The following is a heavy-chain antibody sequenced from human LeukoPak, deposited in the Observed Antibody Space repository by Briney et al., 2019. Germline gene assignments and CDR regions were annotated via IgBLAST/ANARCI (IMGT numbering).Heavy chain of an antibody. J-gene: IGHJ6*03. V-gene: IGHV1-2*02. CDR1: GYTFTGYY. D-gene: IGHD3-22*01. CDR2: INPNSGGT. Sequence: ASVKVSCKASGYTFTGYYMHWVRQAPGQGLEWMGWINPNSGGTNYAQKFQGRVTMTRDTSISTAYMELSRLRSDDTAVYYCARSGDYYDSSASYYYMDVWGKGTTVTISS. CDR3: ARSGDYYDSSASYYYMDV.